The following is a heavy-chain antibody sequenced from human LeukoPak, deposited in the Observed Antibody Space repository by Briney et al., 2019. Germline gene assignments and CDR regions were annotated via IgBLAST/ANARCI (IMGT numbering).Heavy chain of an antibody. CDR1: GYTFTGYY. CDR3: ARTPEGPYYYMDV. D-gene: IGHD2-15*01. J-gene: IGHJ6*03. V-gene: IGHV1-2*02. Sequence: ASVKVSSKASGYTFTGYYMHWVRQAPGQGLEWMGWINPNSGGTNYAQKFQGRVAMTRDTSISTAYMELSRLRSDDTAVYYCARTPEGPYYYMDVWGKGTTVTISS. CDR2: INPNSGGT.